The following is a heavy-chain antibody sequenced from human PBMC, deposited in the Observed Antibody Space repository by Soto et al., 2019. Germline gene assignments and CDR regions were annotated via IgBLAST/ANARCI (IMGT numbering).Heavy chain of an antibody. CDR1: GFSFTSYW. J-gene: IGHJ4*02. V-gene: IGHV5-51*01. CDR2: IYPGDSDT. Sequence: GESLKISCQGSGFSFTSYWIGWVRQMPGKGLEWMGIIYPGDSDTRYSPSFQGQVTISADKSTSTAYLQWSSLKASDTAMYYCARKPDKSGWPGVACWGQGTPVPVAS. D-gene: IGHD6-19*01. CDR3: ARKPDKSGWPGVAC.